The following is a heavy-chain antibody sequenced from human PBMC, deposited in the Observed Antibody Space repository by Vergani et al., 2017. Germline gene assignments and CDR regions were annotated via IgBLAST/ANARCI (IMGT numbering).Heavy chain of an antibody. CDR1: GFTFSDYY. CDR2: ISSRGSTI. J-gene: IGHJ6*03. V-gene: IGHV3-11*01. CDR3: ARERLDVVVPAAIQEGYYYYYYMDV. D-gene: IGHD2-2*02. Sequence: QVQLVESGGGLVKPGGSLRLSCAASGFTFSDYYMSWIRQAPGKGLEWVSYISSRGSTIYYADSVTGRFPISRDNAKNSLYLQMTSLRAEDTAVYYCARERLDVVVPAAIQEGYYYYYYMDVWGKGTTVTVSS.